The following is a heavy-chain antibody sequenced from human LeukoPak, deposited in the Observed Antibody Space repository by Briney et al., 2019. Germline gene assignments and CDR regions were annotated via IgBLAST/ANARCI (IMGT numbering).Heavy chain of an antibody. CDR1: GGSFSGYY. J-gene: IGHJ4*02. D-gene: IGHD3-22*01. CDR2: IYYSGST. Sequence: SETLSLTCAVYGGSFSGYYWSWIRQPPGKGLEWIGYIYYSGSTYYNPSLKSRVTISVDTSKNQFSLKLSSVTAADTAVYYCARGGYYDSSGLDYWGQGTLVTVSS. CDR3: ARGGYYDSSGLDY. V-gene: IGHV4-30-4*01.